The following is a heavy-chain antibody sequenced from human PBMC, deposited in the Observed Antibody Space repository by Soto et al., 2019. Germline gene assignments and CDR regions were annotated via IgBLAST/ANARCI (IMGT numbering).Heavy chain of an antibody. CDR3: ARVGYCISTSCYPFDY. Sequence: GGSLRLSCAASGFTFSSNWMHWVRHAPRKGLVWVSRINSDGSSTSYADSVKGRFTISRDNAKNTLYLQMNSLRAEDTAVYYCARVGYCISTSCYPFDYWGQGTLVTVSS. D-gene: IGHD2-2*03. J-gene: IGHJ4*02. CDR1: GFTFSSNW. CDR2: INSDGSST. V-gene: IGHV3-74*01.